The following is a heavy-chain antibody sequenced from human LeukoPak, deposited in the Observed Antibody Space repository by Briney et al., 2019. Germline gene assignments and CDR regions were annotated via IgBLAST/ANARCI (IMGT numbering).Heavy chain of an antibody. CDR2: FDPEDGET. D-gene: IGHD1-26*01. CDR1: GYTFTGYY. CDR3: AAGLDSYSGLP. Sequence: GALVKVSCKASGYTFTGYYMHWVRQAPGKGLEWMGGFDPEDGETIYAQKFQGRVTMTEDTSTDTAYMELSSLRSEDTAVYYCAAGLDSYSGLPWGQGTLVTVSS. J-gene: IGHJ5*02. V-gene: IGHV1-24*01.